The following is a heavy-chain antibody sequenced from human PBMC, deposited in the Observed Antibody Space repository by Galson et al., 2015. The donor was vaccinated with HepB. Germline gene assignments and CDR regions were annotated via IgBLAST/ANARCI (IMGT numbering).Heavy chain of an antibody. D-gene: IGHD1-26*01. CDR1: GGTFSSYA. CDR3: ARGLTVGDSIY. CDR2: IIPILGIA. V-gene: IGHV1-69*04. J-gene: IGHJ4*02. Sequence: SVKVSCKASGGTFSSYAISWVRQAPGQGLEWMGRIIPILGIANYAQKFPGRVTITADKSTSTAYMELSSLRSEDTAVYYCARGLTVGDSIYWGQGTLVTVSS.